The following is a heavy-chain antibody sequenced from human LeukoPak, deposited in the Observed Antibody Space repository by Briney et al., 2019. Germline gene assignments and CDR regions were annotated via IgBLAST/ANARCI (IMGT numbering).Heavy chain of an antibody. V-gene: IGHV4-39*07. Sequence: SETLSLTCTVSGGSISSSSYYWGWIRQPPGKGLEWIASIYYGGSTYYNPSLKSRVTISVDTSKNQFSLKVSSVTAADTAVYYCARDRNEHTLNWFDPWGQGTLVTVSS. CDR2: IYYGGST. D-gene: IGHD2-21*01. CDR1: GGSISSSSYY. CDR3: ARDRNEHTLNWFDP. J-gene: IGHJ5*02.